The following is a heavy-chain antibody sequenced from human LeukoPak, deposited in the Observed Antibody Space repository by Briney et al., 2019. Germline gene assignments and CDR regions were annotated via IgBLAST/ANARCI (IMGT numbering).Heavy chain of an antibody. CDR3: AIDSSGYQHFDY. CDR2: IYYSGST. D-gene: IGHD3-22*01. V-gene: IGHV4-39*07. J-gene: IGHJ4*02. Sequence: SETLSLTCNVSGGSISSSSYYWGWIRQPPGKGLEWIGSIYYSGSTYYNSSLKSRVTISVDTSKNQFSLKLSSVTAADTAVYYCAIDSSGYQHFDYWGQGTLVTVSS. CDR1: GGSISSSSYY.